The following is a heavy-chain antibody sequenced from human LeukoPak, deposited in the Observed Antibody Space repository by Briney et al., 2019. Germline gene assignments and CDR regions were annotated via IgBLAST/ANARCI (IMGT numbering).Heavy chain of an antibody. J-gene: IGHJ5*02. CDR2: IYHSGST. CDR1: GYSISSGYY. Sequence: KSSETLSLTCTVSGYSISSGYYWGWIRQPPGKGLEWIGSIYHSGSTYYNPSLKSRVTISVDTSKNQFSLKLSSVTAADTAVYYCASPESLPWGQGTLVTVSS. CDR3: ASPESLP. V-gene: IGHV4-38-2*02.